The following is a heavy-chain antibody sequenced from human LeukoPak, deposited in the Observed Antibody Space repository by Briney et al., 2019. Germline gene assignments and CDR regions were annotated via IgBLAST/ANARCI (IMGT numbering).Heavy chain of an antibody. CDR1: GFTFSSTW. CDR3: ARDRYYIFDY. J-gene: IGHJ4*02. Sequence: PGGSLRLSCAASGFTFSSTWRNWVRQGPGKGLEWVSRITSDGSSTIYADSVKGRFTISRDNAKSTVYLQMNSLRAEDTAVYFCARDRYYIFDYWGQGAPVTVSS. V-gene: IGHV3-74*01. CDR2: ITSDGSST. D-gene: IGHD3-10*01.